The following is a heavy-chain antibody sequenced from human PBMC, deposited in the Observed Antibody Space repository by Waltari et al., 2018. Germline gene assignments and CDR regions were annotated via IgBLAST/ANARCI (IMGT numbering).Heavy chain of an antibody. CDR1: GFTFSRYA. Sequence: EVQLLESGGGLVQPGGSLRLSCAASGFTFSRYAMGWVRQAPGKGLEWVSAISGSGGSTYYADSVKGRFTISRDNSKNTLYLQMNSLRAEDTAVYYCAKDLRYSSRGEPNYWGQGTLVTVSS. V-gene: IGHV3-23*01. D-gene: IGHD6-13*01. J-gene: IGHJ4*02. CDR2: ISGSGGST. CDR3: AKDLRYSSRGEPNY.